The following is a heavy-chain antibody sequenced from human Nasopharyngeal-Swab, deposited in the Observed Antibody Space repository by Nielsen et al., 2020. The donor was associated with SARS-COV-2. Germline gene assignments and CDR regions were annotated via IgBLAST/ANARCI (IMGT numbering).Heavy chain of an antibody. D-gene: IGHD2-2*02. Sequence: SETLSLTCTVSGGSISSYYWSWIRQPPGKGLEWIGYIYYSGSTNYNPSLKSRVTISVDTSKNQFSLKLSSVTAADTAVYYCAGYRDYCSSTSCYSRAFDIWGQGTMVTVSS. V-gene: IGHV4-59*01. CDR3: AGYRDYCSSTSCYSRAFDI. J-gene: IGHJ3*02. CDR2: IYYSGST. CDR1: GGSISSYY.